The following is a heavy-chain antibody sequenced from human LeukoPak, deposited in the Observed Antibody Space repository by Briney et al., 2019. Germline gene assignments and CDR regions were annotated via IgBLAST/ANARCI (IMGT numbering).Heavy chain of an antibody. D-gene: IGHD2/OR15-2a*01. CDR3: ARVSFCPRCHFDY. CDR2: ISTSSSYT. CDR1: GFTFSDYY. J-gene: IGHJ4*02. V-gene: IGHV3-11*06. Sequence: GGSLRLSCAASGFTFSDYYMSWIRQAPGKGLEWVSYISTSSSYTNYADSVKGRFTISRDNADNTLYLQLNSLRAEDTAVYYCARVSFCPRCHFDYWGQGTLVTVSS.